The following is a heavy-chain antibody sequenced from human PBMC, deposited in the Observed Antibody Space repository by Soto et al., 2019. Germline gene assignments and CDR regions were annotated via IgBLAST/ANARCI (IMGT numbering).Heavy chain of an antibody. D-gene: IGHD6-19*01. CDR3: ARAYSSGWFSYFDF. V-gene: IGHV6-1*01. CDR2: TYYRSGWSN. Sequence: SQTLSLTCAISGFSISTDSAAWNWIRQSPSRGLEWLGRTYYRSGWSNGYAVSVRGRIIINPDTSKNQFSLQLNSVTPEDTAVYYCARAYSSGWFSYFDFWGQGTLVTVSS. J-gene: IGHJ4*02. CDR1: GFSISTDSAA.